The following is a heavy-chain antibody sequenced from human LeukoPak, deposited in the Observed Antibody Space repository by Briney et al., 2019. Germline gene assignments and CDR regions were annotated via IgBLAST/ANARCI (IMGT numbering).Heavy chain of an antibody. Sequence: SETLSLTCTVSGGSISPYYWSWIRQPPGKGLEWIGYIYYSGSTNYNPSLKSRVTISVDTSKNQFSLKLSSVTAADTAVYYCARLWYSSGSGFDYWGQGTLVTVSS. CDR1: GGSISPYY. D-gene: IGHD6-19*01. J-gene: IGHJ4*02. V-gene: IGHV4-59*12. CDR3: ARLWYSSGSGFDY. CDR2: IYYSGST.